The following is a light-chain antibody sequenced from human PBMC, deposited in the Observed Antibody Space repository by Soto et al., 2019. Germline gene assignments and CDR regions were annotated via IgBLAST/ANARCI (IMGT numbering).Light chain of an antibody. V-gene: IGLV1-40*01. CDR1: SSNIGAGYD. J-gene: IGLJ1*01. CDR3: QSFGSSLSGYV. Sequence: QAVLTQPPSVSGAPGQRVTISCTWSSSNIGAGYDVHWYQQVPGTAPKLLIYGNSNRPSGVPDRFSGSKSGTSASLAITGLQAEDEADYYCQSFGSSLSGYVFGTGTKVTVL. CDR2: GNS.